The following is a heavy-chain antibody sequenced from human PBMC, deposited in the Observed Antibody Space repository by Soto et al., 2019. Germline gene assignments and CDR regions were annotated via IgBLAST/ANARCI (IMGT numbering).Heavy chain of an antibody. CDR3: ARVGRFCSGGSCSDQFDS. CDR1: SGSINSSNW. Sequence: QVQLQESGPGLVKPSGTLSLTCAVSSGSINSSNWWSWVRQPPGKGLEWIGEIYHSGTTNYSPSLGSRVTVSVDKSKNQFSLKLSSVTAADMAVYFCARVGRFCSGGSCSDQFDSWGQGTLVTVSS. CDR2: IYHSGTT. J-gene: IGHJ4*02. V-gene: IGHV4-4*02. D-gene: IGHD2-15*01.